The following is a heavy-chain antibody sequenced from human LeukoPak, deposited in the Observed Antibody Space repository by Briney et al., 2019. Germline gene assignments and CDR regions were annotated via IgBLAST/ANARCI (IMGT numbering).Heavy chain of an antibody. V-gene: IGHV3-48*04. CDR3: ARAQYSSSWNDAFDI. CDR2: ISSSGSTI. J-gene: IGHJ3*02. Sequence: GGSLRLSCVASGFTFSTYSINWVRQAPGKGLEWVSYISSSGSTIYYADSVKGRFTISRDNAKNSLYLQMNSLRAEDTAVYYCARAQYSSSWNDAFDIWGQGTMVTVSS. D-gene: IGHD6-13*01. CDR1: GFTFSTYS.